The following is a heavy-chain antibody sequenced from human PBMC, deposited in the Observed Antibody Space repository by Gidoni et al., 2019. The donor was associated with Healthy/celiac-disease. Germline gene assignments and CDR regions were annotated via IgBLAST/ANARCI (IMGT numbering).Heavy chain of an antibody. CDR1: GFTFSDYY. J-gene: IGHJ4*02. CDR3: ARDSMVRGAELDY. Sequence: QVQLVESGGGLVKPGGSLRLSCASSGFTFSDYYMSWIRQAPGKGLEWVSYISSSSSYTNYADSVKGRFTISRDNAKNSLYLQMNSLRAEDTAVYYCARDSMVRGAELDYWGQGTLVTVSS. CDR2: ISSSSSYT. V-gene: IGHV3-11*06. D-gene: IGHD3-10*01.